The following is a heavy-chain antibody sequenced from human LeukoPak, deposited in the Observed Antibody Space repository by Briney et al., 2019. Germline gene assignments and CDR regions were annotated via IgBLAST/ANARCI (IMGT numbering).Heavy chain of an antibody. Sequence: GGSLRLSCAASGFTFSNYWMHWVRQVPGKGLVWVSRINDDGSATFYADSVKGRFTISRDNAKNTLFLQINSLRAEDTAVYYCARLHGHGFDPWGQGTLVTVSS. CDR3: ARLHGHGFDP. CDR1: GFTFSNYW. D-gene: IGHD2-8*01. CDR2: INDDGSAT. V-gene: IGHV3-74*01. J-gene: IGHJ5*02.